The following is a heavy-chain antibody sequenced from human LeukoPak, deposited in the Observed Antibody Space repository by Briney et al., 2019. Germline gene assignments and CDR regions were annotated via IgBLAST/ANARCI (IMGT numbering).Heavy chain of an antibody. CDR2: INHSGST. J-gene: IGHJ5*02. CDR3: ARTDYRA. V-gene: IGHV4-34*01. CDR1: GGSFSDYY. D-gene: IGHD4-11*01. Sequence: TLSLTCAVYGGSFSDYYWSWIRQPPGEGLEWIGEINHSGSTNYNPSLKSLKSRVTISVDTSNNQFSLNLSSVTAADTAVYYCARTDYRAWGQGTLVTVSP.